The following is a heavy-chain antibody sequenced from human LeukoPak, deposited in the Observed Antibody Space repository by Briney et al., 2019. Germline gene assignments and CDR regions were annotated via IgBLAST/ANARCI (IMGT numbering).Heavy chain of an antibody. V-gene: IGHV3-7*01. CDR1: GFTFNSCW. J-gene: IGHJ4*02. D-gene: IGHD2-15*01. CDR3: TRGGSSSKIDY. CDR2: INEDGSEK. Sequence: PGGSLRLSCAASGFTFNSCWMSWVRQAPGKGLEWTANINEDGSEKHYVDSVEGRFTISRDNAKNSLYLQMNSLRVEDTALYYCTRGGSSSKIDYWGQGILVIVSS.